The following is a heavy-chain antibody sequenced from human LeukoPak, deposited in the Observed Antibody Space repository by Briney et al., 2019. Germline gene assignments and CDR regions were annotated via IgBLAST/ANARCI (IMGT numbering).Heavy chain of an antibody. CDR2: ISSSSSYI. Sequence: GGSLRLSCAASGFTFSSYSMNWVRQAPGKGLEWVSSISSSSSYIHYADSVKGRFTISRDNAKNSLYLQMNSLRAEDTAVYYCARQARPDTAMGEDWFDPWGQGTLVTVSS. CDR1: GFTFSSYS. J-gene: IGHJ5*02. V-gene: IGHV3-21*01. D-gene: IGHD5-18*01. CDR3: ARQARPDTAMGEDWFDP.